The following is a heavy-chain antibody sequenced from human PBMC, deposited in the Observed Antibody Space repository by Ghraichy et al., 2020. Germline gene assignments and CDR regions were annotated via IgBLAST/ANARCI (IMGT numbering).Heavy chain of an antibody. V-gene: IGHV3-30*04. CDR1: GFTFSSYA. CDR2: ISYDGSNK. D-gene: IGHD2-15*01. Sequence: GGSLRLSCAASGFTFSSYAMHWVRQAPGKGLEWVAVISYDGSNKYYADSVKGRFTISRDNSKNTLYLQMNSLRADDTAVYYCARGLLEEGEPSTDYNWFDPWGQGTLVTVSS. CDR3: ARGLLEEGEPSTDYNWFDP. J-gene: IGHJ5*02.